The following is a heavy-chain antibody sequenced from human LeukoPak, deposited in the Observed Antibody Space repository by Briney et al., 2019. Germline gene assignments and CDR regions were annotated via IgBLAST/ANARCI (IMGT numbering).Heavy chain of an antibody. V-gene: IGHV3-74*01. D-gene: IGHD3-22*01. CDR1: GFDFSSNW. Sequence: GGSLRLSCAASGFDFSSNWMHWVRHAPGQGLVWVSRIKGDGISTNYADSVKGRFTISRDIAKNTLYLQMNSLRAEDTGVYYCARAQYYDSSGYYYEDYFQHWGQGTLVTVSS. J-gene: IGHJ1*01. CDR3: ARAQYYDSSGYYYEDYFQH. CDR2: IKGDGIST.